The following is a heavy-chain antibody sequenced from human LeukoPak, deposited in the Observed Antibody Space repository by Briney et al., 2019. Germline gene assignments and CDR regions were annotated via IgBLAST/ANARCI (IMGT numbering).Heavy chain of an antibody. CDR1: GYSFTSYW. CDR3: ARLVVPVTYYFDY. CDR2: IYPGDSDT. Sequence: GESLTLSCKGSGYSFTSYWIGWVRQMPGKGLEWMGIIYPGDSDTRYSPSFQGQVTISADKSISTAYLQWSSLKASDTAMYYCARLVVPVTYYFDYWGQGTLVTVSS. D-gene: IGHD2-2*01. J-gene: IGHJ4*02. V-gene: IGHV5-51*01.